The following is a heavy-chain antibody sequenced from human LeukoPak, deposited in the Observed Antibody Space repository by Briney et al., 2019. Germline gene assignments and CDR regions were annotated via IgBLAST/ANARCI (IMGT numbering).Heavy chain of an antibody. J-gene: IGHJ4*02. V-gene: IGHV3-30*04. CDR3: ARPPGEVRGVITYFDY. CDR1: GFTFSSYA. CDR2: ISYDGSNK. D-gene: IGHD3-10*01. Sequence: GGSLRLSCAASGFTFSSYAMEWVRQAPGKGLEWVAVISYDGSNKYYADSAKGRFTISRDNSKNTLYLQMNSLRAEDTAVYYCARPPGEVRGVITYFDYWGQGTLVTVSS.